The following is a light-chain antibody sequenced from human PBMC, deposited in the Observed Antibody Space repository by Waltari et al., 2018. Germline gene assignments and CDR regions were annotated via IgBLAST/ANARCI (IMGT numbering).Light chain of an antibody. CDR1: RSYNL. Sequence: QSALTQPASVSGSPGQPLTISCTGTRSYNLVSLYQQYPGEAPKVVIFEDTKRPSGVSNRFSASKSGNTASLTISGLQAEDEADYYCCSHTGSNTWVFGGGTKVTVL. V-gene: IGLV2-23*01. J-gene: IGLJ3*02. CDR2: EDT. CDR3: CSHTGSNTWV.